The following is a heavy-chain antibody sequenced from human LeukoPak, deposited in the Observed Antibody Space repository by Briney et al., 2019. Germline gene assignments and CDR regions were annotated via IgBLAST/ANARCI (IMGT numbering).Heavy chain of an antibody. V-gene: IGHV4-4*07. CDR1: GGSISSYY. Sequence: PSETLSLTCSVSGGSISSYYWSWIRQPAGKGLEWIGRIHTSGSTNYNPSLKSRVTMSVDTSKNQFSLKLSSVTAADTAVYFCAREDPILFSDRVRYFDYWGQGTLVTVSS. J-gene: IGHJ4*02. CDR2: IHTSGST. CDR3: AREDPILFSDRVRYFDY. D-gene: IGHD3-22*01.